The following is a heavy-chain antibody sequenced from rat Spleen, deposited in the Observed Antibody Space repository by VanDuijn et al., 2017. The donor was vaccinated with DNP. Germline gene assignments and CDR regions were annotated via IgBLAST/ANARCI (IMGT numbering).Heavy chain of an antibody. D-gene: IGHD1-11*01. V-gene: IGHV2-77*01. Sequence: QVQLKESGPGLVQPSQTLSLTCTVSGFSLTSYGVHWVRQAPGKGLEWMGIIWGDGSTNYNSALKSRLSISRDTSKSQVFLTMNSLQTDDTAVYYCAGIAPYFDYWGQGVMVTVSS. J-gene: IGHJ2*01. CDR2: IWGDGST. CDR3: AGIAPYFDY. CDR1: GFSLTSYG.